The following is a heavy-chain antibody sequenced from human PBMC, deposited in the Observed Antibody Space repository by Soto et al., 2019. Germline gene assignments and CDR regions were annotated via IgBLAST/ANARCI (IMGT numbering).Heavy chain of an antibody. CDR1: GFTISSYW. V-gene: IGHV3-74*01. CDR3: VRTSLVVAAATREDY. J-gene: IGHJ4*02. CDR2: INSDGSST. D-gene: IGHD2-15*01. Sequence: GGPLRLSCAASGFTISSYWMHCDRQAPGKGLVWVSRINSDGSSTSYADSVKGRFTISRDNAKNTLYLQMNSLRAEDTAVYYCVRTSLVVAAATREDYWGQGTLVTVSS.